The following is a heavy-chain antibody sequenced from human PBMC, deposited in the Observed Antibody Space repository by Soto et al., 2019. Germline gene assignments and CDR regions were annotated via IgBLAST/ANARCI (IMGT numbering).Heavy chain of an antibody. CDR1: GFTFSSYW. Sequence: HPGGSLRLSCAASGFTFSSYWMSWVRQAPGKGLEWVANIKQDGSEKYYVDSVKGRFTISRDNAKNSLYLQMNSLRAEDTAVYYCARASEYANWNYVLHFFDYWGQGNLVTVS. CDR2: IKQDGSEK. CDR3: ARASEYANWNYVLHFFDY. V-gene: IGHV3-7*01. J-gene: IGHJ4*02. D-gene: IGHD1-7*01.